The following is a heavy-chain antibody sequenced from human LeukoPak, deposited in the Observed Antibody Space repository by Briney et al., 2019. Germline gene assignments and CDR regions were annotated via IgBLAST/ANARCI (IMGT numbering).Heavy chain of an antibody. CDR3: AKKDGGDRNYYFDY. V-gene: IGHV3-23*01. CDR1: GFTFSSYA. Sequence: GASLRLSCAASGFTFSSYAMSWVRQAPGKGLEWVSAISGSGGSTYYADSVKGRFTISRDNSKNTLYLQMNSLRAEDTAVYYCAKKDGGDRNYYFDYWGQGTLVTVSS. D-gene: IGHD1-7*01. J-gene: IGHJ4*02. CDR2: ISGSGGST.